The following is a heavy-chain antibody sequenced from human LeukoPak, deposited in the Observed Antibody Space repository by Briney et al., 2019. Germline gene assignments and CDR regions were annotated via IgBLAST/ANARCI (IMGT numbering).Heavy chain of an antibody. CDR1: GFTFSSYA. D-gene: IGHD3-22*01. CDR2: ISGGGST. CDR3: ANLDYYDTELDY. J-gene: IGHJ4*02. Sequence: PGGSLRLSCAASGFTFSSYARSWVRQAPGKGLEWVSAISGGGSTYYADSVKGRFTISRDNSKNTLYLQMNSLRAEDTAVYYCANLDYYDTELDYWGQGTLVTVSS. V-gene: IGHV3-23*01.